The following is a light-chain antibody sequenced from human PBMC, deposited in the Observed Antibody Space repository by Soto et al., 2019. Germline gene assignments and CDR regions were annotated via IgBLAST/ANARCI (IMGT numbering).Light chain of an antibody. CDR3: QHRNNRPFS. J-gene: IGKJ3*01. CDR1: QSVNNH. V-gene: IGKV3-11*01. Sequence: EIVMTQSPATLSVSTGERATLSCRASQSVNNHLAWYQQRPGQAPRLLIYDASNRATGIPARFSGSGSGTDFTLTISSLEPEDFAVYYCQHRNNRPFSFGPGTKVDIK. CDR2: DAS.